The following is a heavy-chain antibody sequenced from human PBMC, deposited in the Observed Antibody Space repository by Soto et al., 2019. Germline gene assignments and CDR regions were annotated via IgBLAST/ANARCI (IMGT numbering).Heavy chain of an antibody. CDR1: GYTFTSYY. CDR3: ARGDWLDP. V-gene: IGHV1-46*01. J-gene: IGHJ5*02. Sequence: QVQLVQSGAEVKKPGASVKVSCKTSGYTFTSYYMHWVRQAPGQGLEWMGIINPRGGSTSYSQKFQGRVTMSTDTSTSTVYMEMSSLRSEDTAVYYCARGDWLDPWGQGTLVTVSS. CDR2: INPRGGST.